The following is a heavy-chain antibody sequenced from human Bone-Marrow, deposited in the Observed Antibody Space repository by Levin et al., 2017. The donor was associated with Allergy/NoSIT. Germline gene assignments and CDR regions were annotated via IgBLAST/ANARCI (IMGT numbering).Heavy chain of an antibody. J-gene: IGHJ4*02. CDR3: ARGRGYYDFWSGYYRGQYYFDY. D-gene: IGHD3-3*01. CDR1: GFTFSDHY. V-gene: IGHV3-72*01. CDR2: TRNKANSYTT. Sequence: GGSLRLSCAASGFTFSDHYMDWVRQAPGKGLEWVGRTRNKANSYTTEYAASVKGRFTISRDDSKNSLYLQMNSLKTEDTAVYYCARGRGYYDFWSGYYRGQYYFDYWGQGTLVTVSS.